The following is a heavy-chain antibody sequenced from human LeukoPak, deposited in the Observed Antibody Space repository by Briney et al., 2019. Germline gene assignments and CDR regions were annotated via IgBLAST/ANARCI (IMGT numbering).Heavy chain of an antibody. CDR1: GGPISSSNW. J-gene: IGHJ4*02. D-gene: IGHD3-22*01. CDR3: ARSISDSSGYYLCYFDY. CDR2: IYHSGST. V-gene: IGHV4-4*02. Sequence: SETLSLTCAVSGGPISSSNWWSWVRQPPGKGLEWIGEIYHSGSTNYNPSLKSRVTISVDKSKNQFSLKLSSVTAADTAVYYCARSISDSSGYYLCYFDYWGQGTLVTVSS.